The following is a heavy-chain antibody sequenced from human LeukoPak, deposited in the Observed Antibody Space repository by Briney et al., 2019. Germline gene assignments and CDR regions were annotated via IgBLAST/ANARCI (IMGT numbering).Heavy chain of an antibody. CDR2: LYPGDSDT. CDR3: ARSRGGTRFVDY. CDR1: GYSFATYW. V-gene: IGHV5-51*01. D-gene: IGHD3-10*01. J-gene: IGHJ4*02. Sequence: GESLKISCTGSGYSFATYWIGWVRPMPGKGLEWMGILYPGDSDTRYSPSFQGRVTISADKSSSTAYLQWSSLQASDTAMYYCARSRGGTRFVDYWGQGTLVTVSS.